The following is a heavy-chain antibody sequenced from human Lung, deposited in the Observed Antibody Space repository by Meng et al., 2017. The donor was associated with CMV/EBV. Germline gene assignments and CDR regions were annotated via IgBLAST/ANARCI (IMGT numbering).Heavy chain of an antibody. J-gene: IGHJ6*02. CDR2: INPNSGGT. CDR3: ARDVNSRSGYVYYYYGMDV. V-gene: IGHV1-2*02. CDR1: GYTFGGHY. D-gene: IGHD3-3*01. Sequence: SVXVSXXASGYTFGGHYMHWVRQAPGQGLEWMGWINPNSGGTNYAQKFQGRVTMTRDTSINTAYMELSRLRSDDTAVYYCARDVNSRSGYVYYYYGMDVWGQGTSVTVSS.